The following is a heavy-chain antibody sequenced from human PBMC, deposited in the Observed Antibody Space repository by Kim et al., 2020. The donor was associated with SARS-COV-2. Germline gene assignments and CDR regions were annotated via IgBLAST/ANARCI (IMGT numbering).Heavy chain of an antibody. Sequence: YADSVKGRFTISRDNSKNTLYLQMNSLRAEDTAVYYCAKDLLGSGSLVNYWGQGTLVTVSS. V-gene: IGHV3-23*01. D-gene: IGHD3-10*01. J-gene: IGHJ4*02. CDR3: AKDLLGSGSLVNY.